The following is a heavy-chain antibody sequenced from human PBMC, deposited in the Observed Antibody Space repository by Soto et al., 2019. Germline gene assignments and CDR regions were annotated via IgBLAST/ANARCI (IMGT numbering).Heavy chain of an antibody. D-gene: IGHD3-10*02. Sequence: QVQLQESGPGLVKPSETLSLTCTVSGGSISSYYWSWIRQPPGKGLEWIGFIFYSGSTSYNPSPKSRVTISIDPSEYQFSLKLNSVTAADTAVYYCASMIGDPVLSFDSWGQGTLVAVSS. V-gene: IGHV4-59*01. CDR1: GGSISSYY. CDR2: IFYSGST. J-gene: IGHJ5*01. CDR3: ASMIGDPVLSFDS.